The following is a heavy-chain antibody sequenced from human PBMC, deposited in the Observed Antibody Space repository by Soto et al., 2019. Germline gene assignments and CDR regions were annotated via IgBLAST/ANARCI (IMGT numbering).Heavy chain of an antibody. CDR1: TYTFNSFT. J-gene: IGHJ6*02. V-gene: IGHV1-8*01. Sequence: VKVSCKASTYTFNSFTIIWVPQATVHGLESMRWMNHNSGNTGYAQKLQGRDTMTRNTSISTAYMELSSLRSEDTAVYYCARGLGYYDYVWGSYLPHYYYGMDVWGQGTTVTVSS. CDR2: MNHNSGNT. D-gene: IGHD3-16*01. CDR3: ARGLGYYDYVWGSYLPHYYYGMDV.